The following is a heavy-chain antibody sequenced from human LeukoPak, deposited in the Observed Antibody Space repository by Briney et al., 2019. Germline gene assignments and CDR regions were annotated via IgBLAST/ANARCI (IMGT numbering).Heavy chain of an antibody. D-gene: IGHD5-18*01. CDR1: GYTFNIYD. CDR2: VSTSDGKT. CDR3: VRGGFSSGYAY. J-gene: IGHJ4*02. V-gene: IGHV1-18*01. Sequence: ASVKVSCKASGYTFNIYDICWVRQAPGQGLEWMGWVSTSDGKTNYAQKVGGRVTMTTDTSTTTAYMELRSLRSDDTAVYYCVRGGFSSGYAYWGQGTLVTVSS.